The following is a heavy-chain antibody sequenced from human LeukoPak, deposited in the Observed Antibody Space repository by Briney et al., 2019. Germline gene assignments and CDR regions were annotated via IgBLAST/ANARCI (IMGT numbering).Heavy chain of an antibody. CDR2: ISAYNGNT. Sequence: ASVKVSCKASGYTFTSYGISWVRQAPGQGLEWMGWISAYNGNTNYAQKLQGRVTMTTDTSTSTAYMELRSLRSDDTAVYYCARRIEQWLRVGAFDIWGQGTMVTVSS. V-gene: IGHV1-18*01. CDR3: ARRIEQWLRVGAFDI. D-gene: IGHD6-19*01. J-gene: IGHJ3*02. CDR1: GYTFTSYG.